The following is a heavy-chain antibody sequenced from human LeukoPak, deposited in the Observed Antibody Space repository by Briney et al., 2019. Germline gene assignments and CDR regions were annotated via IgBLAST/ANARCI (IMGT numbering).Heavy chain of an antibody. CDR3: AREQYYGDYAIDF. Sequence: SVKVSCKASGGTFSSYAISWVRQAPGQGLEWMGGIIPIFGTANYAQKFQGRVTITADESTSTAYMELSSLRSEDTAVYYCAREQYYGDYAIDFWGQGTLVTVSS. V-gene: IGHV1-69*13. D-gene: IGHD4-17*01. CDR2: IIPIFGTA. CDR1: GGTFSSYA. J-gene: IGHJ4*02.